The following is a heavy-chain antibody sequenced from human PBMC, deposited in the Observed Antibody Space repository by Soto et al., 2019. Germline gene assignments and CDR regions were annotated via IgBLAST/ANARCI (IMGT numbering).Heavy chain of an antibody. D-gene: IGHD3-16*01. J-gene: IGHJ5*02. CDR1: GFLLITTGVG. CDR3: AHIVTGCFT. CDR2: IYWDDDK. Sequence: QITLKESGPTLVKPTQTLTQTCTISGFLLITTGVGVGWIRQPPGKALEWLALIYWDDDKRYSPSLKSRLTITKDTSKNQVVLTMTNIDPVDTATYYCAHIVTGCFTWGRGALVTVSS. V-gene: IGHV2-5*02.